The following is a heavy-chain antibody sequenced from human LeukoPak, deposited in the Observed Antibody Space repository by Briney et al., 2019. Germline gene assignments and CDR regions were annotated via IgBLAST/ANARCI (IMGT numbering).Heavy chain of an antibody. Sequence: GGSLRLSCAASGFTFSSYGMHWVRQAPGKGLEWVAVIWYDGSNKYYADSVKGRFTISRDNAKNSLYLQMNSLRAEDTAVYYCARAKNDYGDYIYYYYGMDVWGQGTTVTVSS. V-gene: IGHV3-33*01. CDR3: ARAKNDYGDYIYYYYGMDV. CDR1: GFTFSSYG. J-gene: IGHJ6*02. CDR2: IWYDGSNK. D-gene: IGHD4-17*01.